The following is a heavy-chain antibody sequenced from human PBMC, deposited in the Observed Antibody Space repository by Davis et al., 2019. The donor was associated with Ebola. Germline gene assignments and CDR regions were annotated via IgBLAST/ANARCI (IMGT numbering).Heavy chain of an antibody. D-gene: IGHD4-17*01. V-gene: IGHV3-74*01. CDR1: GFTFSNSW. CDR2: INRDGTTT. J-gene: IGHJ4*02. Sequence: GESLKISCAASGFTFSNSWMSWVRQGPGEGLVWVSHINRDGTTTNYADSVKGRFTISRDDSKNTAYLQMNSLKTEDTAVYYCTTTTVTVDYWGQGTLVTVSS. CDR3: TTTTVTVDY.